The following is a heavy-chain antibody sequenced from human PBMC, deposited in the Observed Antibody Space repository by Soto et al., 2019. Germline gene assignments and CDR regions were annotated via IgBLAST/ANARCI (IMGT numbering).Heavy chain of an antibody. Sequence: GASLKVSCKASGGTFSRYAISWVRQAPVQGLEWMGGIIPIFGTSNYAQKFQGRVTITADKSTSTAYMELSSLRSEDTAVYYCARVEVTHHAVYYYGMDVWGQGTTVTVSS. CDR2: IIPIFGTS. CDR3: ARVEVTHHAVYYYGMDV. V-gene: IGHV1-69*06. J-gene: IGHJ6*02. CDR1: GGTFSRYA. D-gene: IGHD4-4*01.